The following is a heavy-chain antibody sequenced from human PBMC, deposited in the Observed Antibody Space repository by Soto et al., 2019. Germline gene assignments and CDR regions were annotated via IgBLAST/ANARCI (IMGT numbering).Heavy chain of an antibody. CDR3: ARYRHCSDDSCNYDYIMDR. D-gene: IGHD2-15*01. Sequence: QVQLVQSGAEVKKPGSSVKVSCKAPRGLFSSYVFNWVRQAPGPGLEWMGGVNPILNIAVHAQKCQGRVTITADASTGTVYMELSSLRSDDTATYFCARYRHCSDDSCNYDYIMDRWGQGTTITVSS. CDR1: RGLFSSYV. V-gene: IGHV1-69*04. CDR2: VNPILNIA. J-gene: IGHJ6*02.